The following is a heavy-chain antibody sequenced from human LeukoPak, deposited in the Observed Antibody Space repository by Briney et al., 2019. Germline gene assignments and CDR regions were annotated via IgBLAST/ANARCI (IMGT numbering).Heavy chain of an antibody. D-gene: IGHD3-10*01. CDR3: ARQVEYYSGRYAFDI. J-gene: IGHJ3*02. CDR1: GGSISSYY. Sequence: SETLSLTCTVSGGSISSYYWSWIRQPPGKGLEWIGYIYYSGSTNYNPSPKSRVTISVDTSKNQFSLKLSSVTAADTAVYYCARQVEYYSGRYAFDIWGQGTMVTVSS. V-gene: IGHV4-59*08. CDR2: IYYSGST.